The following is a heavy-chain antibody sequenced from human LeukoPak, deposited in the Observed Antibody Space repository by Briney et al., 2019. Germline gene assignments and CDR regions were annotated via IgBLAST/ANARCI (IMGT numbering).Heavy chain of an antibody. Sequence: GESLKISCKGSGYSFTNFWIGWVRQMPGKGLEWMGVISPGDSGIRYSPSFQGQVTISVDKSISTAYLQWSSLKASDSAMYYCAAGGASAPWGQGTLVTVSS. CDR2: ISPGDSGI. D-gene: IGHD3-16*01. CDR3: AAGGASAP. V-gene: IGHV5-51*01. CDR1: GYSFTNFW. J-gene: IGHJ5*02.